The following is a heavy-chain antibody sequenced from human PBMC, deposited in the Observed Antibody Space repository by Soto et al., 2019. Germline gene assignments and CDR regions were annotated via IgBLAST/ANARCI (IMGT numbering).Heavy chain of an antibody. Sequence: DVQLVESGGGLVLRGESLRLSCAASGFTVGSAYMSWVRQAPGKGLEWVAGIYRGGNPYYADSVKGRFTISRDTSKNRLYLQMNSLRAEDAAIYYFARDPWVGDIGDYWGQGTLVTVSS. CDR1: GFTVGSAY. CDR3: ARDPWVGDIGDY. D-gene: IGHD4-17*01. V-gene: IGHV3-66*01. J-gene: IGHJ4*02. CDR2: IYRGGNP.